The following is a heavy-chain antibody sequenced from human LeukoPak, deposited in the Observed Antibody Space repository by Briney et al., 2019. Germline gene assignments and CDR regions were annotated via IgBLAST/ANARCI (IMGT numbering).Heavy chain of an antibody. Sequence: SETLSLTCTVSGYSISSGYYWGWIRQPPGKGLEWIGSIYHSGSTYYNPSLKSRVTISVDTSKNQFSLKLSSVTAADTAVYYCARAQAAAGAYFDYWGQGTLVTVSS. D-gene: IGHD6-13*01. V-gene: IGHV4-38-2*02. CDR1: GYSISSGYY. CDR2: IYHSGST. J-gene: IGHJ4*02. CDR3: ARAQAAAGAYFDY.